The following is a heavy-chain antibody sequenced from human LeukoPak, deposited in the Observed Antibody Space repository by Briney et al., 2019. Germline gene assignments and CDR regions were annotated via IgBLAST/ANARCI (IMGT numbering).Heavy chain of an antibody. CDR2: ISTNGNT. CDR3: ATDVVGSCWCIDY. J-gene: IGHJ4*02. Sequence: SETLSLTCTVSGGSISSGSYYWSWIRQPAGKGLEWIGRISTNGNTNYNPSLKSRVTISVDTPKNQLSLKLSSVTAADTAVYYGATDVVGSCWCIDYWGQGTQVTVSS. CDR1: GGSISSGSYY. V-gene: IGHV4-61*02. D-gene: IGHD6-19*01.